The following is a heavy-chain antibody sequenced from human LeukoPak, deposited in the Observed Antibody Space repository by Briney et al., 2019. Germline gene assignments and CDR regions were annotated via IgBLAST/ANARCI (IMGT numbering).Heavy chain of an antibody. Sequence: GGSLRLSCAASGFTFSSYSMNWVRQAPGKGLEWVSYISSSSSTKYYADSVKGRFTISRDSSKNTLYLQMNSLRAEDTAVYYCAKVSGGGLYYDGMDVWGQGTTVTVSS. CDR1: GFTFSSYS. V-gene: IGHV3-48*01. CDR3: AKVSGGGLYYDGMDV. CDR2: ISSSSSTK. D-gene: IGHD1-14*01. J-gene: IGHJ6*02.